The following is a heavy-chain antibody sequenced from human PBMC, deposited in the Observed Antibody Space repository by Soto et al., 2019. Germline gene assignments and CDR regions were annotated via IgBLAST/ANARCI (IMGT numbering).Heavy chain of an antibody. V-gene: IGHV3-23*01. CDR1: GFTFSSYA. CDR2: VSASGGGT. Sequence: PGGSLRLSCAASGFTFSSYAMNWVRQAPGKGLEWVAGVSASGGGTSYADSVKGRFTISRDNSKDTLYLQMNSLRAEDTAVYYCAKSSSRPPYYAMHVWRQGPTVTLSS. CDR3: AKSSSRPPYYAMHV. D-gene: IGHD2-2*01. J-gene: IGHJ6*02.